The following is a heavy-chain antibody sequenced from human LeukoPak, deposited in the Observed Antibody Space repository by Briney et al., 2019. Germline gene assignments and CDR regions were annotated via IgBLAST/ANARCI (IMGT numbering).Heavy chain of an antibody. CDR2: INSDGSST. CDR3: ARDQYDTWSRRGNFDS. Sequence: GGSLRLSCAASGFTFSSYAMSWVRQAPGKGLVWVSRINSDGSSTSYADSVKGRFTISRDNATNTLYLQMNSLRVEDTAVFYCARDQYDTWSRRGNFDSWGQGTLVIASS. D-gene: IGHD3-3*01. V-gene: IGHV3-74*01. CDR1: GFTFSSYA. J-gene: IGHJ4*02.